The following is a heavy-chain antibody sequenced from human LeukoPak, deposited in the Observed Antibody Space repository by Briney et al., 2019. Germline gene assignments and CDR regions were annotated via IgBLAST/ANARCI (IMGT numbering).Heavy chain of an antibody. CDR3: VKDGEGVAISVNYWFDP. D-gene: IGHD3-10*01. J-gene: IGHJ5*02. Sequence: ASVKVSCKASGFTFTSYDINWVRQASGQGLEWMGWMNPNNGNTGYAQKFQGRVTMTRDTSISTAYMELRGLRSEDTAVYYCVKDGEGVAISVNYWFDPWGQGTLVTVSS. CDR2: MNPNNGNT. CDR1: GFTFTSYD. V-gene: IGHV1-8*01.